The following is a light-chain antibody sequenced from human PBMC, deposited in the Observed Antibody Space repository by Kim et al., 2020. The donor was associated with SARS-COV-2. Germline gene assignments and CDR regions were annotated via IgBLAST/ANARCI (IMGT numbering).Light chain of an antibody. CDR1: SLRSYY. V-gene: IGLV3-19*01. J-gene: IGLJ2*01. CDR2: GRN. CDR3: QSRDSGGNVV. Sequence: SELTQDPAVSVALGQTVRITCQGDSLRSYYATWYQQKPRQAPVLVIYGRNNRPSGIPDRFSGSASGNTASLTISGAQAEDEADFYCQSRDSGGNVVFGGGTKVTVL.